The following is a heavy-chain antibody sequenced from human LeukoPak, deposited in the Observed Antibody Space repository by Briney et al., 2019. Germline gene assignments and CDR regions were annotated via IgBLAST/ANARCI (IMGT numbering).Heavy chain of an antibody. V-gene: IGHV4-34*01. J-gene: IGHJ6*02. CDR3: ARGSRNIVVVPAFSYYYYYGMDV. Sequence: PSETLYLTCAVYGGSFSGYYWSWIRQPPGKGLEWIGEINHSGSTNYNPSLKSRVTISVDTSKNQFSLKLSSVTAADTAVYYCARGSRNIVVVPAFSYYYYYGMDVWGQGTTVTVSS. CDR1: GGSFSGYY. CDR2: INHSGST. D-gene: IGHD2-2*01.